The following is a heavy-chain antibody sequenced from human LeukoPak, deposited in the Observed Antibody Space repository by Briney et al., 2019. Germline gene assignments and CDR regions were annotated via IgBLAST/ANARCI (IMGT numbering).Heavy chain of an antibody. J-gene: IGHJ4*02. CDR3: ARVSPFYYGSSSYYLPY. CDR2: MYTGGTT. D-gene: IGHD3-10*01. CDR1: GFTVSGTH. Sequence: PGGSLRLSCAASGFTVSGTHMSWVRQAPGKGLEWVSAMYTGGTTYYADSVKGRFTISRDNSRNTLFLHMSSLRADDTAVYYCARVSPFYYGSSSYYLPYWGQGTLVAVSS. V-gene: IGHV3-53*01.